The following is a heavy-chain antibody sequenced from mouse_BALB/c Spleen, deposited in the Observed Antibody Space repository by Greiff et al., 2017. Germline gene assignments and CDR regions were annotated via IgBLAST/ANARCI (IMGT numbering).Heavy chain of an antibody. CDR2: ISYSGST. D-gene: IGHD1-1*02. Sequence: EVKLQESGPGLVKPSQSLSLTCTVTGYSITSDYAWNWIRQFPGNKLEWMGYISYSGSTSYNPSLKSRISITRDTSKNQFFLQLNSVTTEDTATYYCASGGNDYFDYWGQGTTLTVSS. V-gene: IGHV3-2*02. CDR1: GYSITSDYA. J-gene: IGHJ2*01. CDR3: ASGGNDYFDY.